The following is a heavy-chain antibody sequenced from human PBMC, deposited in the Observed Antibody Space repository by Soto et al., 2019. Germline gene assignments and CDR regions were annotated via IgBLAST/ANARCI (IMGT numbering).Heavy chain of an antibody. Sequence: ASVKVSCKVSGYTLTELSMHWVRQAPGKGLEWMGGLDPEDGETIYAQKFQGRVTMTEDTSTDTAYMELSSLRSEDTAVYYCATVGHYDILTGYFYCYGMDVWGQGTTFTVPS. D-gene: IGHD3-9*01. V-gene: IGHV1-24*01. J-gene: IGHJ6*01. CDR3: ATVGHYDILTGYFYCYGMDV. CDR1: GYTLTELS. CDR2: LDPEDGET.